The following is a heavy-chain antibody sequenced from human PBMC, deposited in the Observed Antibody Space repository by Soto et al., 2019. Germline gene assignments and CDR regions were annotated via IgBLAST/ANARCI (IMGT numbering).Heavy chain of an antibody. CDR1: GFTFSSYA. CDR2: ISCDGSNK. J-gene: IGHJ4*02. Sequence: QVQLVESGGGVVQPGRSLRLSCAASGFTFSSYAMHWVRQAPGKGLEWVAVISCDGSNKYYADSVKGRFTISRDNSKNTLYLQINSLRAEDTAVYYCARGGFLEWLPSDYWGQGTLVTVSS. CDR3: ARGGFLEWLPSDY. V-gene: IGHV3-30-3*01. D-gene: IGHD3-3*01.